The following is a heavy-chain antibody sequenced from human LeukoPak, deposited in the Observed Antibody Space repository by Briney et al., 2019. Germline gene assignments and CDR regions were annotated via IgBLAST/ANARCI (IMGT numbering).Heavy chain of an antibody. D-gene: IGHD3-22*01. CDR1: GXGFTSYW. J-gene: IGHJ4*02. CDR2: IYPVDSDT. CDR3: ASAPTSYYDTSGYYQGLDH. Sequence: GESLKISCKGSGXGFTSYWIAWVRQMHGKGLEWIGIIYPVDSDTRYSPSFQGQVTISADKSISTAYLHWSSLKDSDTAMYYCASAPTSYYDTSGYYQGLDHWGQGTLVTVSS. V-gene: IGHV5-51*01.